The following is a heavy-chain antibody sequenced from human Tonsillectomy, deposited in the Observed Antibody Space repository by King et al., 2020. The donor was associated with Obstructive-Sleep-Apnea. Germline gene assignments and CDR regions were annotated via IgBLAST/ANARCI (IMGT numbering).Heavy chain of an antibody. CDR3: AREWIAAAGTGIDY. V-gene: IGHV3-48*04. CDR2: ISSSSITI. J-gene: IGHJ4*02. D-gene: IGHD6-13*01. CDR1: GFTFSSYS. Sequence: VQLVESGGGLVQPGGSLRLSCAAPGFTFSSYSMNWVRQAPGKGLEWVSYISSSSITIYYADSVKGRFTLSRDNAKNSLYLQMNSLRAEDTAVYYCAREWIAAAGTGIDYWGQGTLVTVSS.